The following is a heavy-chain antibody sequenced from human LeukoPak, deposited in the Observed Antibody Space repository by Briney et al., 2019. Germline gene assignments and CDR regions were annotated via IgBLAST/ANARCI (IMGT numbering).Heavy chain of an antibody. CDR1: GFTFDDYA. CDR2: ISWNSGSI. V-gene: IGHV3-9*01. D-gene: IGHD3-9*01. Sequence: GRSLRLSCAASGFTFDDYAMHWVRQAPGKGLEWVSGISWNSGSIGYADSVKGRFTISRDNAKNSLYLQMNSLRAEDTALYHCAKALLHYDILTGPDYWGQGTLVTVSS. J-gene: IGHJ4*02. CDR3: AKALLHYDILTGPDY.